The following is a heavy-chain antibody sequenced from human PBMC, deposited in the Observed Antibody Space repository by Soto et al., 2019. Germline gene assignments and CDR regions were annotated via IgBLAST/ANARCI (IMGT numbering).Heavy chain of an antibody. D-gene: IGHD3-3*01. CDR3: AKAQGYDFWSGSHPDY. CDR2: ISGSGGST. CDR1: GFTFSSYA. Sequence: GGSLRLSCAASGFTFSSYAMSWVRQAPGKGLEWVSAISGSGGSTYYADSVKGRFTISRDNSKNTLYLQMNSLRAEDTAVYYCAKAQGYDFWSGSHPDYWGQGTLVTVSS. J-gene: IGHJ4*02. V-gene: IGHV3-23*01.